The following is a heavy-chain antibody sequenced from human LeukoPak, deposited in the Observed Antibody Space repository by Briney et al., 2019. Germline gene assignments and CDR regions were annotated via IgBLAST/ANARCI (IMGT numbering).Heavy chain of an antibody. Sequence: PSETLSLTCTVSGGSISSGDYYWSWIRQPPGKGLEWIGYIYYSGSTYYNPSLKSRVTTSVDTSKNQFSLKLSSVTAADTAVYYCARRKNLVGATDYWGQGTLVTVSS. CDR1: GGSISSGDYY. CDR3: ARRKNLVGATDY. V-gene: IGHV4-30-4*08. J-gene: IGHJ4*02. D-gene: IGHD1-26*01. CDR2: IYYSGST.